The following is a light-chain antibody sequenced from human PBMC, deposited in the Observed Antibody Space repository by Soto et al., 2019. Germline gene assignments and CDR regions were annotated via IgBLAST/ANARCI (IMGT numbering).Light chain of an antibody. CDR3: SSYTSSNTLV. Sequence: CTGTSSDVGGYNFVSWYQQHPGKAPKLMLYEVNKRPSGVSNRFSGSKSANTASLTISGLQAEDEADYYCSSYTSSNTLVFGGGTKLTVL. J-gene: IGLJ3*02. CDR1: SSDVGGYNF. V-gene: IGLV2-14*01. CDR2: EVN.